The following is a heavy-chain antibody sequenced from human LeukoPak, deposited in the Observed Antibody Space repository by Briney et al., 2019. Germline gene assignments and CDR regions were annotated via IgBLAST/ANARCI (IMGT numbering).Heavy chain of an antibody. Sequence: AASVKVSCKASGYTFTGYYMHWVRQAPGQGLEWMGIINPSGGSTSYAQKFQGRVTMTRDTSTSTVYMELSSLRSEDTAVYYCARDSAWNYPIDYWGQGTLVTVSS. V-gene: IGHV1-46*01. D-gene: IGHD1-7*01. J-gene: IGHJ4*02. CDR2: INPSGGST. CDR1: GYTFTGYY. CDR3: ARDSAWNYPIDY.